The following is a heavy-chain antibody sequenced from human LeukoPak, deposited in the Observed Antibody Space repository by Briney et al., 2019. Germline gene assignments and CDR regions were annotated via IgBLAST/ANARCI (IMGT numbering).Heavy chain of an antibody. J-gene: IGHJ4*02. Sequence: ASVKVSCKAPGYTFTSYYMHWVRQAPGQGLEWMGIINPSGGSTSYAQKFQGRVTMTRDTSTSTVYMELSSLRSEDTAVYYCASSLYCSSTSCYLPDYWGQGTLVTVSS. CDR2: INPSGGST. CDR3: ASSLYCSSTSCYLPDY. D-gene: IGHD2-2*01. CDR1: GYTFTSYY. V-gene: IGHV1-46*01.